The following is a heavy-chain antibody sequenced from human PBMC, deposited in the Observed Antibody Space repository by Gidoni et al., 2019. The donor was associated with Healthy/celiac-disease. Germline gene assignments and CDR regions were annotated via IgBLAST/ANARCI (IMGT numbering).Heavy chain of an antibody. J-gene: IGHJ5*02. CDR2: IIPILGIA. Sequence: QVQLVQSGAEVKKPGSSVKVSCKASGGTFSSYAISWVRQAPGQGLEWMGRIIPILGIANYAQKFQGRVTITADKSTSTAYMELSSLRSEDTAVYYCARDSGVVVAASGWFDPWGQGTLVTVSS. D-gene: IGHD2-15*01. CDR3: ARDSGVVVAASGWFDP. V-gene: IGHV1-69*04. CDR1: GGTFSSYA.